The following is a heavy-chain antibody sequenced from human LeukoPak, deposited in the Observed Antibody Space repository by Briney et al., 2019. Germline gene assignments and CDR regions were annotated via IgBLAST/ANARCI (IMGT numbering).Heavy chain of an antibody. CDR2: ISTSGTT. J-gene: IGHJ4*02. CDR3: ARDIGDYYDSSGYLFDY. V-gene: IGHV4-4*07. D-gene: IGHD3-22*01. Sequence: PSETLSLTCTVSGGSISSYYWSWIRQPAGKGLEWIGRISTSGTTNYNPSLKSRVTMSVDTSKNQFSLKLSSVTATDTAVYYCARDIGDYYDSSGYLFDYWGQGTLVTVSS. CDR1: GGSISSYY.